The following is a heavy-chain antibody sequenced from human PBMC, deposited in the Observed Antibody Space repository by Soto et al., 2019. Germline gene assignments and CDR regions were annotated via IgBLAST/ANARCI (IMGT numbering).Heavy chain of an antibody. Sequence: GGSLRLSCAASGFTFSSNAMSWVRQAPGKGLEWVSTLSVTSGSTYYADSVKGRFTISRDNSKNTLYLQMNSLRAEDTALYYCAGRNTRGHAFDIWGQGTMVTVSS. J-gene: IGHJ3*02. CDR3: AGRNTRGHAFDI. CDR1: GFTFSSNA. V-gene: IGHV3-23*01. CDR2: LSVTSGST.